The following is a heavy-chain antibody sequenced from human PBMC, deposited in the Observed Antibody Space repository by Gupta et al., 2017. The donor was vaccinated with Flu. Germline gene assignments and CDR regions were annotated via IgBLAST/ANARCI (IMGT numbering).Heavy chain of an antibody. CDR2: IKHDGSDK. J-gene: IGHJ6*02. D-gene: IGHD2-15*01. Sequence: EVQLVECGGGLVQPGGSLRLSCAASGFTFSDYWMSWVRQAPGKGLEWVANIKHDGSDKYYVDSVRGRFTISRDNAQNSLYLHMNSLRAEDTAVYYCAGLRLVARLAYYYGMDVWGQGTTVTVSS. CDR1: GFTFSDYW. CDR3: AGLRLVARLAYYYGMDV. V-gene: IGHV3-7*01.